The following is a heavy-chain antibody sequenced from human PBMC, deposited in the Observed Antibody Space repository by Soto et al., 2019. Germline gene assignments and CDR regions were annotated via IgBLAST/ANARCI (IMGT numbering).Heavy chain of an antibody. D-gene: IGHD3-16*02. CDR2: ISGSGGST. Sequence: GGSLRLSCAASGFTFSSYAMSWVRQAPGKGLEWVSAISGSGGSTYYADSVKGRFTISRDNSKNTLYLQMNSLRAEDTAVYYCAKDPGTWGSYRTYYFDYWGQGTLVTVS. CDR3: AKDPGTWGSYRTYYFDY. V-gene: IGHV3-23*01. J-gene: IGHJ4*02. CDR1: GFTFSSYA.